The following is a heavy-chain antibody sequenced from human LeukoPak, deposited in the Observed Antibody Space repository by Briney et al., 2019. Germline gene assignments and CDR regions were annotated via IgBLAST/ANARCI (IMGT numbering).Heavy chain of an antibody. D-gene: IGHD6-19*01. CDR1: GGSISSYY. J-gene: IGHJ4*02. CDR2: IYYTGST. V-gene: IGHV4-59*08. Sequence: SETLSLTCTVSGGSISSYYWSWIRQPPGKGLEWVGYIYYTGSTNYNPSLKSRVTISVDTSKNQFSLKLRSVTAADTAVYYCARAIVYSSGWYKTFDYWGQGTLVTVSS. CDR3: ARAIVYSSGWYKTFDY.